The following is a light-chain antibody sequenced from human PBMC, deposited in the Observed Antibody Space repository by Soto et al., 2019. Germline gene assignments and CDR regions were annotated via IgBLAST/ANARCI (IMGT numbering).Light chain of an antibody. CDR2: GAS. CDR1: QSVSSK. V-gene: IGKV3-15*01. J-gene: IGKJ2*01. CDR3: QQYNNWPYT. Sequence: EIVMTQSPDTLSVSPGERATLSCRASQSVSSKLAWYQQKPGQAPRLLIYGASTRATGIPARFSGSGSGTEFTLTISSLQSEDFAVYYCQQYNNWPYTFGQGTQLEIK.